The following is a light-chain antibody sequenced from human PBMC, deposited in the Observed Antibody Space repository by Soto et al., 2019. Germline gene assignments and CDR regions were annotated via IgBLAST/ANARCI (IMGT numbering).Light chain of an antibody. CDR3: QQYNNWPLT. V-gene: IGKV4-1*01. CDR1: QSVLSNSNNKNY. Sequence: DIVMSQSPDSLAVSLGERATINCKSSQSVLSNSNNKNYLAWYQQKLGQPPKLLIYWASTRESGVPDRFSGSGSGTDFTLTIGSLQAEDVAVYYCQQYNNWPLTFGGGTKVEIK. J-gene: IGKJ4*01. CDR2: WAS.